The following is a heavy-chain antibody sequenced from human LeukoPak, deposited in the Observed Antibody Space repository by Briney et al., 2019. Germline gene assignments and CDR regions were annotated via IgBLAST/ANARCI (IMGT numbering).Heavy chain of an antibody. CDR2: IYYSGST. D-gene: IGHD2-21*02. V-gene: IGHV4-39*01. Sequence: PSETLSLTCTVSGDSISGNYWGWIRQPPGKGLEWIGSIYYSGSTYYNSSLKSRVTISVDTSKNQFSLKLSSLTAADTAVYYCARAAYCGGDCYLFDYWGQGTLVTVFS. CDR3: ARAAYCGGDCYLFDY. CDR1: GDSISGNY. J-gene: IGHJ4*02.